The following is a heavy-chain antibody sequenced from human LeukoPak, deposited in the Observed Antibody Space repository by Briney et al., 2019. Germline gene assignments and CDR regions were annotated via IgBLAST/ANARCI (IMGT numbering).Heavy chain of an antibody. Sequence: SETLSLTCAVYGGSFSGYYWSWIRQPPGKGLEWIGEINHSGSTNYNPSLKSRVTISVDTSKNQFPLKLSSVTAADTAVYYCARKNKYFVKWGQGTLVTVSS. CDR3: ARKNKYFVK. V-gene: IGHV4-34*01. CDR2: INHSGST. CDR1: GGSFSGYY. D-gene: IGHD3-9*01. J-gene: IGHJ4*02.